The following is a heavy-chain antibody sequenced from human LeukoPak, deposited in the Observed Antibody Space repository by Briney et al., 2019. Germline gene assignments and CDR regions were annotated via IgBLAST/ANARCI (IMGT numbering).Heavy chain of an antibody. CDR2: ISYDGSNK. D-gene: IGHD5-24*01. J-gene: IGHJ4*02. V-gene: IGHV3-30*04. Sequence: GGSLRLSCAASGFTFSSYAMNWVRQAPGKGLEWVAVISYDGSNKYYADSVKGRFTVSRDNSKNTVYLQMNSLRAEDTAVYYCARARRWLQLDFDYWGQGTLVTVSS. CDR3: ARARRWLQLDFDY. CDR1: GFTFSSYA.